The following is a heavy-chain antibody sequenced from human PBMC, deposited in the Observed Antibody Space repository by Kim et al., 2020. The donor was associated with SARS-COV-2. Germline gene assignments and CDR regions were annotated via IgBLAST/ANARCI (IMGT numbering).Heavy chain of an antibody. V-gene: IGHV3-23*01. CDR1: GFTFSSHA. Sequence: GGSLRLSCAASGFTFSSHAMSWVRQAPGKGLAWVSAISGSGGTIYYADSVKGRFTISRDNSNNTLYLQMTSLRAEDTAVYFCARDRNYFYGIDVWGQGTT. CDR3: ARDRNYFYGIDV. J-gene: IGHJ6*02. CDR2: ISGSGGTI.